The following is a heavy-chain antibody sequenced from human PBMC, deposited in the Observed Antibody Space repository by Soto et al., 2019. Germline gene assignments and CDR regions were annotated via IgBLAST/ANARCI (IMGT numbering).Heavy chain of an antibody. CDR2: IYYSGST. CDR3: ARDLIVPAAASIVFDP. Sequence: SETLSLTCTVSGGSISSYYWSWIRQPPGKGLEWIGYIYYSGSTNYNPSLKSRVTISVDTSKNQFSLKLSSVTAADTAVYYCARDLIVPAAASIVFDPWVQGTLVTVSS. CDR1: GGSISSYY. V-gene: IGHV4-59*01. J-gene: IGHJ5*02. D-gene: IGHD6-13*01.